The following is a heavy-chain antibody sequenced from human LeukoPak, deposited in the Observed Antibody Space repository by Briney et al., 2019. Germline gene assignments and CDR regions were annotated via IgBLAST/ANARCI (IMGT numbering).Heavy chain of an antibody. D-gene: IGHD3-22*01. Sequence: SETLSLTCSVSGGSISSYYLSWIRQPPGKGLEWIGYIYYSGSTNYNPSLKSRVTISVDTSKNQFSLRLSSVTAADTAVYYCARVTGYIVEDYFDYWGQGSLVTVSS. CDR3: ARVTGYIVEDYFDY. CDR2: IYYSGST. CDR1: GGSISSYY. V-gene: IGHV4-59*01. J-gene: IGHJ4*02.